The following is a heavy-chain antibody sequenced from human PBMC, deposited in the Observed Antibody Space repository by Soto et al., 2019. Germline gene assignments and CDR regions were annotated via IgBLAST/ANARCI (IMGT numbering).Heavy chain of an antibody. CDR2: VDWDDDK. J-gene: IGHJ4*02. V-gene: IGHV2-70*01. Sequence: SGPTLVNPTPTLTLTCNFSGFSLTTSGVCVSWIRQPPGKALEWLALVDWDDDKYYNPSLRTRLTISRDTSRNQVVLTLSDMDPVDTATYYCARTYDVLWGGYRYAPFDSWGQGTLVAVSS. CDR1: GFSLTTSGVC. CDR3: ARTYDVLWGGYRYAPFDS. D-gene: IGHD3-16*02.